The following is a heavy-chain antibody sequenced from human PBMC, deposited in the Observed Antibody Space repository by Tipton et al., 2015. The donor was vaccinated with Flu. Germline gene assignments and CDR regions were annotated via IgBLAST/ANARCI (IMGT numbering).Heavy chain of an antibody. CDR3: ATLTGDDY. CDR1: GFTFSNYE. CDR2: ISSSGNTI. Sequence: GSLRLSCVASGFTFSNYEMNWVRQTPGKGLEWLSYISSSGNTISYADSVRGRFTISRDNTKKSLYLQLSSLRAEDTAIYYCATLTGDDYWGQGIMVTVSS. J-gene: IGHJ4*02. V-gene: IGHV3-48*03. D-gene: IGHD7-27*01.